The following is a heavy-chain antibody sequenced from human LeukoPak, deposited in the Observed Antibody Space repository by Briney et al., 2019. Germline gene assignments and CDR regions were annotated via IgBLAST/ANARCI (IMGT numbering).Heavy chain of an antibody. J-gene: IGHJ4*02. CDR1: GFTFSSYG. CDR3: ARDPSRDGFYNLAPLFDY. D-gene: IGHD5-24*01. CDR2: ISYDGSDK. Sequence: GRSLRLSCAASGFTFSSYGMHWVRQAPGKGLEWVAVISYDGSDKYHGASVKGRFTISRDNSKNTLSLQMNSLRAEDTAVYYCARDPSRDGFYNLAPLFDYWGQGTLVTVSS. V-gene: IGHV3-30*03.